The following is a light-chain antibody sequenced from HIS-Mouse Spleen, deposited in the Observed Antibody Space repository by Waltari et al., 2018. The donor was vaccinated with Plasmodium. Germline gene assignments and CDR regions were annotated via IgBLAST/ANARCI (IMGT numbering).Light chain of an antibody. CDR2: EDS. V-gene: IGLV3-10*01. CDR1: ALPNKS. Sequence: SYEMTQPLSVSVSPGQTARTTCSGDALPNKSANWYQQKSGQAPVLVIYEDSKRPSGIPERFSGSSSGTMATLTISGAQVEDEADYYCYSTDSSGNHRVFGGGTKLTVL. J-gene: IGLJ3*02. CDR3: YSTDSSGNHRV.